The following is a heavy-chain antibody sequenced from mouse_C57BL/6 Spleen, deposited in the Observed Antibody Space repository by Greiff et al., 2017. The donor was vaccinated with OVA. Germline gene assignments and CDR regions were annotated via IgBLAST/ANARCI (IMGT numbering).Heavy chain of an antibody. CDR3: ARDNDYEAMDY. CDR1: GFTFSSYA. CDR2: ISDGGSYT. V-gene: IGHV5-4*01. Sequence: EVQVVESGGGLVKPGGSLKLSCAASGFTFSSYAMSWVRQTPEKRLEWVATISDGGSYTYYPDNVKGRFTISRDNAKNNLYLQMSHLKSEDTAMYYCARDNDYEAMDYWGQGTSVTVSS. J-gene: IGHJ4*01.